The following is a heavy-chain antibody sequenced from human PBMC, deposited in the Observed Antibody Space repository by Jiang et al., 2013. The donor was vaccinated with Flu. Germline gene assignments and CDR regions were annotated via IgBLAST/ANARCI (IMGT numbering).Heavy chain of an antibody. CDR2: ITGTYGVA. CDR3: AVHGGTFDY. D-gene: IGHD1-1*01. V-gene: IGHV3-23*01. J-gene: IGHJ4*02. Sequence: RLSCAASGFTFTTYDMTWVRPGVQGRGLEWVSTITGTYGVAFYADSVKGRFTISRDNSKKMVYLQMNSLKVDDTAVYYCAVHGGTFDYWGQGTLVTVSS. CDR1: GFTFTTYD.